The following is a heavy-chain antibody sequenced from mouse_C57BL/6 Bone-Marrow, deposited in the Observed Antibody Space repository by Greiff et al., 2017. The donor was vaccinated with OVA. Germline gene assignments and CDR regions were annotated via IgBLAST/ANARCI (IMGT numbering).Heavy chain of an antibody. CDR3: ARWDGYYDSMDY. Sequence: VQLQQPGAELVKPGASVKLSCKASGYTFTSYWMHWVKQRPGQGLEWIGMIHPNSGSTNYNEKFKSKATLTVDKSSSTAYMQLSSLTSEDSAVYYCARWDGYYDSMDYWGQGTSVTVSS. CDR2: IHPNSGST. CDR1: GYTFTSYW. V-gene: IGHV1-64*01. J-gene: IGHJ4*01. D-gene: IGHD2-3*01.